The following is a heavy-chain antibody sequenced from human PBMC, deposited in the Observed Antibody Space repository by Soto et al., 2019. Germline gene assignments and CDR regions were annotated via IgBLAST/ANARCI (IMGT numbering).Heavy chain of an antibody. D-gene: IGHD4-17*01. V-gene: IGHV3-30-3*01. J-gene: IGHJ4*02. CDR1: GFTFSSYA. CDR2: ISYDGSNK. Sequence: QVQLVESGGGVVQPGRSLRLSCAASGFTFSSYAMHWVRQAPGKGLEWGAVISYDGSNKYYADSVKGRFTISRDNSKNTLYLQMNSLRAEDTAVYYCARAAMTRDYLVFIDYWGQGTLVTVSS. CDR3: ARAAMTRDYLVFIDY.